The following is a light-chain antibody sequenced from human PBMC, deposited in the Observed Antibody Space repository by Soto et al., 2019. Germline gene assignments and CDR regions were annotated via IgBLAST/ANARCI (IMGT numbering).Light chain of an antibody. V-gene: IGKV3-20*01. J-gene: IGKJ2*02. CDR2: GAS. CDR3: QHGT. Sequence: EIVLTQSPGTLSLSPGERATLSCRASQSVTSGLLAWYQQKPGQAPRLLIFGASNRVTGIPDRFSGSGSGTDFTLTISRLEPEDFAVYYCQHGTFGQGTKLEIK. CDR1: QSVTSGL.